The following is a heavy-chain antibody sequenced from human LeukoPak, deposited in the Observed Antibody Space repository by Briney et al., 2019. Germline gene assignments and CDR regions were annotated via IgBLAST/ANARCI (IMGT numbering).Heavy chain of an antibody. V-gene: IGHV1-18*01. CDR1: GYTFTSYG. D-gene: IGHD1/OR15-1a*01. CDR3: ATIAAYNWNSGYWFDP. Sequence: ASVKVSCKASGYTFTSYGISWVRQAPGQGLEWMGWISAYNGNTNYAQKLQGRVTMTTDTSTSTAYMELSSLRSEDTAVYYCATIAAYNWNSGYWFDPWGQGTLVTVSS. J-gene: IGHJ5*02. CDR2: ISAYNGNT.